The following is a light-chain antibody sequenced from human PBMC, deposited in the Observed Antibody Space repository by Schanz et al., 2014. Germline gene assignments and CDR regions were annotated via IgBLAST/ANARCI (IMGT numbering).Light chain of an antibody. CDR2: EVN. Sequence: QSALTQPPSASGSPGQSVTISCTGTSSDVGGYNYVSWYQQHPGKAPKLMIYEVNKRPSGVPDRFSGSKSGNTASLTVSGLLPEDEADYYCCSYAGSSTWVFGGGTKLTVL. V-gene: IGLV2-8*01. J-gene: IGLJ3*02. CDR1: SSDVGGYNY. CDR3: CSYAGSSTWV.